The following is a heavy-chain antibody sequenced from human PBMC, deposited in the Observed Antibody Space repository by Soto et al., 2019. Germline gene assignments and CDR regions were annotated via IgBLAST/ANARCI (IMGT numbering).Heavy chain of an antibody. J-gene: IGHJ1*01. CDR1: GFTFASYA. Sequence: PGGSLRLSCAASGFTFASYAMNWVRQAPGQGLEWVSRINPDGSIKDYADSVKGRFTISRDNAKKTVFLQMNSLRAEDTAVYYCVSSLFRNDPDPCWGQGTLVTVSS. V-gene: IGHV3-74*01. CDR3: VSSLFRNDPDPC. CDR2: INPDGSIK. D-gene: IGHD1-1*01.